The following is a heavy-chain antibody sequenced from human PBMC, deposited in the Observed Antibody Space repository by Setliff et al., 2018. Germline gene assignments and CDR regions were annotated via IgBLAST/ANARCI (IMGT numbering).Heavy chain of an antibody. CDR2: IYSSGST. CDR1: GGSISSYY. J-gene: IGHJ4*02. CDR3: ARESRYYYDNLGTLDY. Sequence: LSLTCTVSGGSISSYYWSWIRQPPGKGLEWIGYIYSSGSTYYNPSLKSRVSISVDTSKNQFSLKLSSVTAADTAVYYCARESRYYYDNLGTLDYWGQGTLVTAPQ. V-gene: IGHV4-30-4*08. D-gene: IGHD3-22*01.